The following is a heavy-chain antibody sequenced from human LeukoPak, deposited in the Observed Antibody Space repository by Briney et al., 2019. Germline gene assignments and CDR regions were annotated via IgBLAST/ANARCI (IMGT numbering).Heavy chain of an antibody. CDR3: ARGIGYSYGL. CDR2: INHSGST. J-gene: IGHJ3*01. Sequence: SETLSLTCAVYGGSFSGYYWSWIRQPPGKGLEWIGEINHSGSTNYNPSLKSRVTISVDTSKNQFSLKLSSVTAADTAVYYCARGIGYSYGLWGQGTMVTVSS. CDR1: GGSFSGYY. V-gene: IGHV4-34*01. D-gene: IGHD5-18*01.